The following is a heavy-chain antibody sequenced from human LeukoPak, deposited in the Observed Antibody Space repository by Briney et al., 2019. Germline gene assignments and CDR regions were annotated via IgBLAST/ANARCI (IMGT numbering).Heavy chain of an antibody. CDR1: GGTFSSYA. J-gene: IGHJ4*02. CDR2: IIPIFGTA. D-gene: IGHD3-22*01. CDR3: ARGVPRYYDSSGYYYPFDY. V-gene: IGHV1-69*13. Sequence: GASVKVSCKASGGTFSSYAISWVRQAPGQGLEWMGGIIPIFGTANYAQKFQGRATITSDESTSTAYMELSSLRSEDTAVYYCARGVPRYYDSSGYYYPFDYWGQGTLVTVSS.